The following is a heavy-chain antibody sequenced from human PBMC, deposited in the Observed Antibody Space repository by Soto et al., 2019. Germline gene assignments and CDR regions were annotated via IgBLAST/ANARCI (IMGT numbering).Heavy chain of an antibody. CDR1: GGSVSTYS. Sequence: AXTLSLTCTVSGGSVSTYSWGWIRQPPGKGLEWIGSIYYSGSTYYNPSLKSRVTISLDTSKNQFSLKLSSVTAADTAVYYCAITPMMATMNYWGQGTLVTVSS. CDR2: IYYSGST. J-gene: IGHJ4*02. D-gene: IGHD5-12*01. V-gene: IGHV4-39*01. CDR3: AITPMMATMNY.